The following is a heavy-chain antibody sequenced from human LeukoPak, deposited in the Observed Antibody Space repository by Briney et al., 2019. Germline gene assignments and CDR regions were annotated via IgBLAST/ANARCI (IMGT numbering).Heavy chain of an antibody. CDR2: IRSKANSYAT. CDR3: TRTGGTYCSSTSCYTRDDY. J-gene: IGHJ4*02. Sequence: GGSLKLSCAASGFTFSGSAMHWVRQASGKGLEWVGRIRSKANSYATAYAASVKGRFTISRDDSKNTAYLQMSSLKTEDTAVYYCTRTGGTYCSSTSCYTRDDYWGQGTLVTVSS. D-gene: IGHD2-2*02. V-gene: IGHV3-73*01. CDR1: GFTFSGSA.